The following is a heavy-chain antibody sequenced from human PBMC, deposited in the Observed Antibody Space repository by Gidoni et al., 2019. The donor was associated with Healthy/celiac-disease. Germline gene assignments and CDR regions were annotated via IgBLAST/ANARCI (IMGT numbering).Heavy chain of an antibody. V-gene: IGHV4-4*07. CDR1: GGSLSSYY. CDR2: IYTSGST. CDR3: ARQTTVTKGDQYYYYGMDV. D-gene: IGHD4-17*01. Sequence: QVQLQESGPGLVKPSETLSLTCTVSGGSLSSYYWSWIRQPAGKGLEWIGRIYTSGSTNYNPSLKSRVTMSVDTSKNQFSLKLSSVTAADTAVYYCARQTTVTKGDQYYYYGMDVWGQGTTVTVSS. J-gene: IGHJ6*02.